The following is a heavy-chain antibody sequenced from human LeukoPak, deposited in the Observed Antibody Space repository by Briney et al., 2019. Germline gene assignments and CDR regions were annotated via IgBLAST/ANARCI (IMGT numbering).Heavy chain of an antibody. D-gene: IGHD6-13*01. CDR2: ISGSGGST. V-gene: IGHV3-23*01. CDR1: GFTFSSYG. CDR3: AKGHRAIAAAGTWFDP. Sequence: GGTLRLSCAASGFTFSSYGMSWVRQAPEKGLEWVSAISGSGGSTYYADSVKGRFTISRDNSKNTLYLQMNSLRAEDTAVYYCAKGHRAIAAAGTWFDPWGQGTLVTVSS. J-gene: IGHJ5*02.